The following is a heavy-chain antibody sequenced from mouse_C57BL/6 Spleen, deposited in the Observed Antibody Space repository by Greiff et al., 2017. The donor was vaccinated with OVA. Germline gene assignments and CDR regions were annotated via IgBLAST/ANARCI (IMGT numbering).Heavy chain of an antibody. D-gene: IGHD4-1*01. CDR3: ARDELGRDYFDY. J-gene: IGHJ2*01. V-gene: IGHV5-4*01. CDR2: ISDGGSYT. Sequence: EVQRVESGGGLVKPGGSLKLSCAASGFTFSSYAMSWVRQTPEKRLEWVATISDGGSYTYYPDNVKGRFTISRDNAKNNLYLQMSHLKSEDTAMYDCARDELGRDYFDYWGQGTTLTVSS. CDR1: GFTFSSYA.